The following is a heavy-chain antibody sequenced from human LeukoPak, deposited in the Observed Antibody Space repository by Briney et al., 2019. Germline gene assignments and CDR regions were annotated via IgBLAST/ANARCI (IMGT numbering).Heavy chain of an antibody. CDR1: GFTFSSSA. Sequence: PGGSLRLSCAASGFTFSSSAMTWVRQAPGKGLEWVSDITDGGRSTYYADSVAGRFTISRDNSKNTLYLQMNSLRVEDTAVYYCAKDNSGWSKDYWDQGTLVTVSS. J-gene: IGHJ4*02. CDR3: AKDNSGWSKDY. CDR2: ITDGGRST. V-gene: IGHV3-23*01. D-gene: IGHD6-19*01.